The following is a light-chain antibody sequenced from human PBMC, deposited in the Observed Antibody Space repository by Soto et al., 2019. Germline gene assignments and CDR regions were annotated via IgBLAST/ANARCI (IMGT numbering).Light chain of an antibody. CDR3: QQYGSPFT. Sequence: EIVLTQSPGTLSLSPGERATLSCRASQSVSSSYLAWYQQKPGQAPRLLIYGASSRATGIPDRFTGSGSGTDFTLTISRLVPEDFAVYYCQQYGSPFTFGGGTKVVIK. CDR2: GAS. V-gene: IGKV3-20*01. CDR1: QSVSSSY. J-gene: IGKJ4*01.